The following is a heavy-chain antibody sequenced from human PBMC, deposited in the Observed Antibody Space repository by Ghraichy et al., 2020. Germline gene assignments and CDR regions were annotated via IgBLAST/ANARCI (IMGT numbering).Heavy chain of an antibody. Sequence: SETLPLTCTVSGYSISSGYYWGWIRQPPGKGLEWIGSIYHSGSTYYNPSLKSRVTISVDTSKNQFSLKLSSVTAADTAVYYCARGTLGRWFGEFPNWFDPWGQGTLVTVSS. CDR2: IYHSGST. CDR1: GYSISSGYY. D-gene: IGHD3-10*01. J-gene: IGHJ5*02. CDR3: ARGTLGRWFGEFPNWFDP. V-gene: IGHV4-38-2*02.